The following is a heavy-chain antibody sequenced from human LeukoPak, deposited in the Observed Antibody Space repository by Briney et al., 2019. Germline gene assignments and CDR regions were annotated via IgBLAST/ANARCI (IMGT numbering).Heavy chain of an antibody. V-gene: IGHV3-9*01. CDR1: GFTFDDYA. J-gene: IGHJ4*02. CDR3: AKRRDGHNPFGC. CDR2: ISWNSGNI. Sequence: GGSLRLSCAASGFTFDDYAMHWVRQAPGKGLEWVSGISWNSGNIVYADSVKGRFTISRDNAKNSLYLQMNSLRDEDTALYYCAKRRDGHNPFGCRGQGTLVTVSS. D-gene: IGHD5-24*01.